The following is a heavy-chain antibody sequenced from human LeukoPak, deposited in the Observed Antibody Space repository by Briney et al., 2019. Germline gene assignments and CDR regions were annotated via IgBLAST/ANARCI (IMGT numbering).Heavy chain of an antibody. CDR1: GFTFDDYT. J-gene: IGHJ4*02. D-gene: IGHD4/OR15-4a*01. Sequence: PGGSLRLSCAASGFTFDDYTMHWVRQVPGKGLEWVSRISWNSGNIGYADSVKGRFTISRDNAKNSLYLQTNSLRVEDTAVYYCARLWGDVTIFDYWGQGTLVTVSS. CDR3: ARLWGDVTIFDY. V-gene: IGHV3-9*01. CDR2: ISWNSGNI.